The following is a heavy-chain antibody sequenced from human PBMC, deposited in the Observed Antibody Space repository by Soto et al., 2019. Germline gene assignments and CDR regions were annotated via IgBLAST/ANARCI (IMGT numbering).Heavy chain of an antibody. J-gene: IGHJ5*02. CDR3: ARDPVAYYDSSGYSNWFDP. V-gene: IGHV1-2*04. Sequence: ASVKVSCKTSGYTFTSYGITWVRQAPGQGLEWMGWINPNSGGTNYAQKVQGWVTMTRDTSISTAYMELSRLRSDDTAVYYCARDPVAYYDSSGYSNWFDPWGQGTLVTVSS. CDR1: GYTFTSYG. D-gene: IGHD3-22*01. CDR2: INPNSGGT.